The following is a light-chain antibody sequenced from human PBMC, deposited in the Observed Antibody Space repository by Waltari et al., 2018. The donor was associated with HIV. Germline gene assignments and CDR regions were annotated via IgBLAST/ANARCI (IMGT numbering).Light chain of an antibody. J-gene: IGLJ3*02. V-gene: IGLV2-14*01. CDR3: SSYTSSSTWV. CDR2: DVS. CDR1: SSDVGGINY. Sequence: QSALTQPASVSGSPGQSITISCTGTSSDVGGINYFSCYQQHPGKAPKLMIYDVSNRPSGVSNRFSGSKSGNTASLTISGLRAEDEADYYCSSYTSSSTWVFGGGTKLTVL.